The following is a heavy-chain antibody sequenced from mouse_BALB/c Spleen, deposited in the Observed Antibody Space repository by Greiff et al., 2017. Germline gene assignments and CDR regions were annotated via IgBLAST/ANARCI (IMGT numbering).Heavy chain of an antibody. CDR2: IYPGSGST. D-gene: IGHD2-1*01. CDR3: TRDPYGNYAMDY. J-gene: IGHJ4*01. V-gene: IGHV1S22*01. CDR1: GYTFTSYW. Sequence: LQQPGSELVRPGASVKLSCKASGYTFTSYWMHWVKQRPGQGLEWIGNIYPGSGSTNYDEKFKSKATLTVDTSSSTAYMQLSSLTSEDSAVYYCTRDPYGNYAMDYWGQGTSVTVSS.